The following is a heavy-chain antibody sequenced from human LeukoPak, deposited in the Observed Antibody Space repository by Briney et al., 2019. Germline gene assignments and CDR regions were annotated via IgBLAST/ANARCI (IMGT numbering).Heavy chain of an antibody. CDR3: AKYAYNWNAPDGFDM. V-gene: IGHV3-30*18. D-gene: IGHD1-1*01. J-gene: IGHJ3*02. Sequence: QPGGSLRLSCRASRFSFSDYDMHWVRQAPGKRLEWVAVISYDGSRKHYGDSVKGRFTISRDNSKNALYLQMNSLRAEDTAVYFCAKYAYNWNAPDGFDMWGQGTMVIVSS. CDR1: RFSFSDYD. CDR2: ISYDGSRK.